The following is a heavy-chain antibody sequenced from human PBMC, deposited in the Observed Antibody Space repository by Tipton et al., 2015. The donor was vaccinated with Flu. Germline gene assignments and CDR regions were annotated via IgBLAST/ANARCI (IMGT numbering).Heavy chain of an antibody. V-gene: IGHV5-51*01. D-gene: IGHD2-8*01. J-gene: IGHJ2*01. CDR1: GYSFIDYW. CDR2: IYPGDSDTRYYPGDSVT. Sequence: QLVQSGAEVKKPGESLKISCKGSGYSFIDYWIGWVRQMPGKGLEWMGIIYPGDSDTRYYPGDSVTRYSPSFQGQVTISADKSISTAYLQWSSLKASDTAMYYCVRHPYCTNGVCPPGYWYFDLWGRGTLVTVSS. CDR3: VRHPYCTNGVCPPGYWYFDL.